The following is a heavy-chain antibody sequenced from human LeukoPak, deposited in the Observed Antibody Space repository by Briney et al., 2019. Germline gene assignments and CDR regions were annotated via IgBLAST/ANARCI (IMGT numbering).Heavy chain of an antibody. CDR1: GYTFTSYG. CDR3: ARGCSSTSCQSYYYYYGMDV. D-gene: IGHD2-2*01. CDR2: ISAYNRNT. J-gene: IGHJ6*02. V-gene: IGHV1-18*01. Sequence: ASVKVSCKASGYTFTSYGISWVRQAPGQGLEWMGWISAYNRNTKYAQELQGRVTMTTDTSTSTAYMELRSLRSDETAVYYCARGCSSTSCQSYYYYYGMDVWGQGTTVTVSS.